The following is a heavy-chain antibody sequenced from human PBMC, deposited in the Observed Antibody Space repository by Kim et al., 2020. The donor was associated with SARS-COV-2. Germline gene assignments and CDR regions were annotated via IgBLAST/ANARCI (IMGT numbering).Heavy chain of an antibody. Sequence: GGSLRLSCAASGFTFSSYAMHWVRQAPGKGLEWVAVISYDGSNKYYADSVKGRFTISRDNSKNTLYLQMNSLRAEDTAVYYCARVPSSSGAFDIWGQGTMVTVSS. CDR3: ARVPSSSGAFDI. V-gene: IGHV3-30-3*01. D-gene: IGHD6-6*01. CDR2: ISYDGSNK. J-gene: IGHJ3*02. CDR1: GFTFSSYA.